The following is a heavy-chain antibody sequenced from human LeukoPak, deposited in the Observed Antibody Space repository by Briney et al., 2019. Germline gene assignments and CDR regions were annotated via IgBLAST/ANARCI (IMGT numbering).Heavy chain of an antibody. CDR2: IYSSGCT. CDR3: GRRKYGVPFDP. J-gene: IGHJ5*02. V-gene: IGHV4-39*01. D-gene: IGHD4-17*01. Sequence: SETLSLTCSVSGDSTSNRIYYWGWVRQPPGEGLEWIGSIYSSGCTFYNPSLRSRVTISLDTSRNQFSLRLTSVTAADTAVYYCGRRKYGVPFDPWGQGILVTVSS. CDR1: GDSTSNRIYY.